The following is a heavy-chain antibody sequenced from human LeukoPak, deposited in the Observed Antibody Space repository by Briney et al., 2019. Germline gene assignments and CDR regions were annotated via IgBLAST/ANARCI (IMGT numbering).Heavy chain of an antibody. CDR1: GGSISSYY. D-gene: IGHD3-22*01. CDR3: ARLDSSGYYVEY. J-gene: IGHJ4*02. Sequence: SETLSLTCTVSGGSISSYYWSWIRQPPGKGLEWIGYIYYSGGTNYNPSLKSRVAITVDTSKNQFSLMLNSVTAADTAVYYCARLDSSGYYVEYWGQGTLVTVSS. V-gene: IGHV4-59*01. CDR2: IYYSGGT.